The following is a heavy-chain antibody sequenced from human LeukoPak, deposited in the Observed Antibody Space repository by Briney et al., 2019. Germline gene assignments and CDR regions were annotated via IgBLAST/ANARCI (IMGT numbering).Heavy chain of an antibody. CDR3: ARHYSYSGIL. CDR1: GAFVSSGSYH. V-gene: IGHV4-61*01. CDR2: IYYDGST. Sequence: SETLSLTCTVSGAFVSSGSYHWSWIRQPPGRGLEWIGYIYYDGSTKYNPSLKSRVTISVDTSKNQFSLKLSSVTAADTAVYYCARHYSYSGILWGQGTLVTVSS. J-gene: IGHJ4*02. D-gene: IGHD1-26*01.